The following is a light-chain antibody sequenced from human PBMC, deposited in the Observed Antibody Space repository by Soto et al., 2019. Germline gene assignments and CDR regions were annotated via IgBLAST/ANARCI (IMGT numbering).Light chain of an antibody. CDR2: EVS. CDR3: VSSTTINNPYV. Sequence: QSALTQPASVSGSPGQSITISCTGSNSDVGAFNYVSWYQQHPGKAPKLIIFEVSYRPSGVSNRFSGSKSGTTASLTISCLQSDDEAAYYCVSSTTINNPYVFGTGTKLTVL. CDR1: NSDVGAFNY. J-gene: IGLJ1*01. V-gene: IGLV2-14*01.